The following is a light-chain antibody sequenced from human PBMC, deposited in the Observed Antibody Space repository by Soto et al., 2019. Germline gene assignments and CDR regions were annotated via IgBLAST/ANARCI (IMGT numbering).Light chain of an antibody. V-gene: IGKV1-33*01. CDR3: QQYEDLPLT. CDR1: QEISNH. J-gene: IGKJ4*01. CDR2: DAS. Sequence: DIQMTQSPSSLSASVGDRVTITCHSSQEISNHLNWYQFKPGKPPKLLIFDASHLQSGVPVRFSGSGSQTLFTFTIGSLQPEDIATYYCQQYEDLPLTFGGGTKVDIK.